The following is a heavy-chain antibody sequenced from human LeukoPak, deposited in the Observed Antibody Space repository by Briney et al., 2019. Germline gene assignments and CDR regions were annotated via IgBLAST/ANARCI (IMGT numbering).Heavy chain of an antibody. Sequence: ASVKVSCKASGGTFSSYAISWVRQAPGQGLEWMGRILPIFGTANYAQKFQGRVTITTDESTSTAYMELSSLRSEDTAVYYCASFYDSSGYSPEYFQHWGQGTLVTVSS. D-gene: IGHD3-22*01. CDR1: GGTFSSYA. CDR3: ASFYDSSGYSPEYFQH. J-gene: IGHJ1*01. V-gene: IGHV1-69*05. CDR2: ILPIFGTA.